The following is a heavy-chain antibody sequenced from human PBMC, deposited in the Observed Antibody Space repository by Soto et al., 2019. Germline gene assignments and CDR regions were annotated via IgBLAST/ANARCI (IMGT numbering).Heavy chain of an antibody. V-gene: IGHV3-9*01. Sequence: EVQLVESGGGLVQPGRSLRLSCAASGFTFDDYAMHWVRQAPGKGLEWVSGISWNSGSIGYADSVKGRFTISRDNAKNSLYLQMNSLSAEDTALYYCAKDLITGTPVPWFDPWGQGTLVTVSS. CDR1: GFTFDDYA. CDR3: AKDLITGTPVPWFDP. CDR2: ISWNSGSI. J-gene: IGHJ5*02. D-gene: IGHD1-20*01.